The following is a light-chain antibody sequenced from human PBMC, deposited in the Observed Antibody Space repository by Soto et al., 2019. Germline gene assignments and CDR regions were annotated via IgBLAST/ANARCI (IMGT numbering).Light chain of an antibody. CDR2: DVS. Sequence: QSVLTQPASVSGSPGQSITISCTGTSSDVGGYNYVSWYQQHPGKAPKLMIYDVSNRPSGVSNRFSGSKSGNTASLTISGLQADDEADYYCSSYRSSSTHWVFGGRTKVTVL. V-gene: IGLV2-14*01. CDR1: SSDVGGYNY. CDR3: SSYRSSSTHWV. J-gene: IGLJ3*02.